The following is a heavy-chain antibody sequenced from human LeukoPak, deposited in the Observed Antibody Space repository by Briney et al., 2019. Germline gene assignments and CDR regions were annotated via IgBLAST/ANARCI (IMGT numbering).Heavy chain of an antibody. J-gene: IGHJ4*02. CDR1: GDSISCCY. CDR3: VRQGYNYGAFNA. Sequence: SDALSLTCAVSGDSISCCYWTWIRQSAGKGLEWIGRVLISGSTNYNPSLQGRVTMSVDRSKSQFSLRLSSVTAADTAVYYCVRQGYNYGAFNAWGQGTLVTVSS. V-gene: IGHV4-4*07. CDR2: VLISGST. D-gene: IGHD5-18*01.